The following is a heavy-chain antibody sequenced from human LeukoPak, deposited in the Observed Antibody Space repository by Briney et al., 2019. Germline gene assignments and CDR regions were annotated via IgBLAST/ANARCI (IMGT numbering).Heavy chain of an antibody. D-gene: IGHD3-16*01. CDR1: GGTFSSYA. Sequence: GASVKVPCKASGGTFSSYAISWGRQAAGQGLEWMVVIIPIFGTANYAQKFQGRVTITADESTSTAYMELSSLRSEDTAVYYCAREEFVGYYYGMDVWGQGTTVTVSS. J-gene: IGHJ6*02. CDR3: AREEFVGYYYGMDV. CDR2: IIPIFGTA. V-gene: IGHV1-69*13.